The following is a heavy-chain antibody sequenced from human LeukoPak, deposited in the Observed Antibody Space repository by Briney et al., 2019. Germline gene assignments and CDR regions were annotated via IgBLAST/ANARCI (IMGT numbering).Heavy chain of an antibody. D-gene: IGHD6-13*01. CDR1: GFTFSDYE. Sequence: PGGSLRLSCAASGFTFSDYEMNWVRQAPGKGLEWVSNIGSSGTTIYYADSVKGRFTISRDNSKNTLYLQMNSLRVEDTAVYYCAKGDSSSWQLDYWGQGTLVTVSS. CDR3: AKGDSSSWQLDY. CDR2: IGSSGTTI. J-gene: IGHJ4*02. V-gene: IGHV3-48*03.